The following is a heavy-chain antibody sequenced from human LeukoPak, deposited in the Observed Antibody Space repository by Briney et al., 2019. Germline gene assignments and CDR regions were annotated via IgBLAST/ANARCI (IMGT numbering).Heavy chain of an antibody. V-gene: IGHV4-61*01. Sequence: SETLSLTCTVSGGSVSSGSYYWSWIRQPPGKGLEWFAYIYYSGSTTYNPSLKSRVIISVDTSKNQFSLRLSSVTAADTAVYYCARSNSFYYDSWGQGTLVTVSS. D-gene: IGHD3-16*01. CDR2: IYYSGST. J-gene: IGHJ5*02. CDR1: GGSVSSGSYY. CDR3: ARSNSFYYDS.